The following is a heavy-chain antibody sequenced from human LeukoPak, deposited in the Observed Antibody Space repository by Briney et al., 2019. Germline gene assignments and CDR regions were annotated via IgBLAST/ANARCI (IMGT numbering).Heavy chain of an antibody. CDR2: ISYSGST. Sequence: SETLSLTCTVSGGSISSYYWSWIRQPPGKGLEWLACISYSGSTKYNPSLKSRVTISVDTSKNQLSLKLSSVTAADTAVYYCAREPGFDSSGYLNWFDPWGQGTLVTVSS. V-gene: IGHV4-59*01. CDR1: GGSISSYY. D-gene: IGHD3-22*01. J-gene: IGHJ5*02. CDR3: AREPGFDSSGYLNWFDP.